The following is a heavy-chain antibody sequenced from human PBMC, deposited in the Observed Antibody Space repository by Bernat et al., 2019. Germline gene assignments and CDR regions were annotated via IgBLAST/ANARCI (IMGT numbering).Heavy chain of an antibody. CDR2: IYPGDSDT. V-gene: IGHV5-51*01. CDR3: GRLPPQPNYFDP. J-gene: IGHJ5*02. CDR1: GYSFTNYW. Sequence: EVQLVQSGAEVKKPGESLKISCKASGYSFTNYWIGWVRQLPGKGLEWMGLIYPGDSDTRYSPSFLGHVTISADKSINTAYLQWNSLKTSDTAIYYCGRLPPQPNYFDPWGQGTLVTVSS. D-gene: IGHD5-24*01.